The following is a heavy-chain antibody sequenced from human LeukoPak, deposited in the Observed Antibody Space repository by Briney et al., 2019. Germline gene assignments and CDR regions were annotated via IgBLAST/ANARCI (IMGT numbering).Heavy chain of an antibody. Sequence: GGSLRLSCAASGFTLSTYAMSWVRQTPGKGLEWVAATSSSDAGTYHADSVRGRFTISRDNSKNTLYLQMGSLRTEDMAVYYCARLHYDFWSGYSGLADYWGQGTLVTVSS. D-gene: IGHD3-3*01. CDR1: GFTLSTYA. V-gene: IGHV3-23*01. CDR3: ARLHYDFWSGYSGLADY. J-gene: IGHJ4*02. CDR2: TSSSDAGT.